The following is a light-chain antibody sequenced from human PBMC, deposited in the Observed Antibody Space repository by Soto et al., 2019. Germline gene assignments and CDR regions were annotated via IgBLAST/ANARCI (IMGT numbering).Light chain of an antibody. CDR3: QHFNIYSYT. CDR1: QSLSSA. CDR2: MAS. V-gene: IGKV1-5*03. J-gene: IGKJ2*01. Sequence: DIQMTQSPSALSASVGDRVTMTCRASQSLSSALAWYQQKPGRAPKLLIYMASNLESGVPSRFSGSVSGTEFTLTINSLQRDDFATYYCQHFNIYSYTFGQGTKLEIK.